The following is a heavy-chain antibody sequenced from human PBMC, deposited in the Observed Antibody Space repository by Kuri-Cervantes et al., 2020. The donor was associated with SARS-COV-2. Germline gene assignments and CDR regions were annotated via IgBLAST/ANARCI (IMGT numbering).Heavy chain of an antibody. J-gene: IGHJ6*02. Sequence: GESLKISCAASGFTFSTSWMHWVRQAPGKGLEWVGFIKLESEGRATDYAAPVRGRFTTSRDDSNNALYLQMNGLKTEDTAVYYCLRDWYGVDFWGQGTTVTVSS. CDR2: IKLESEGRAT. CDR3: LRDWYGVDF. D-gene: IGHD2-21*01. V-gene: IGHV3-15*07. CDR1: GFTFSTSW.